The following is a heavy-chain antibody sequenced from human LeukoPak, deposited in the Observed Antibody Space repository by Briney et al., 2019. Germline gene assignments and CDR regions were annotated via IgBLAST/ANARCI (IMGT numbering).Heavy chain of an antibody. CDR2: IWYDGSNE. D-gene: IGHD1-26*01. V-gene: IGHV3-33*01. J-gene: IGHJ4*02. CDR1: GFTFKSYG. Sequence: GRSLRLSCVASGFTFKSYGMHWVRQAPGKGLEWVAVIWYDGSNEYCADSVKGRFTISRDNSKNTLYLQMNSLRAEDAAVYYCARDHEWGRAYFDYWGQGALVTVSS. CDR3: ARDHEWGRAYFDY.